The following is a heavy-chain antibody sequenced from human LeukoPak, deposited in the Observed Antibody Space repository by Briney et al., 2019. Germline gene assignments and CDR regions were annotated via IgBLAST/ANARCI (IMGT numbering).Heavy chain of an antibody. Sequence: ASVKVSCKASGGTFSSYAISWVRQAPGQGLEWMGWISAYNGNTNYAQKLQGRVTMTTDTSTSTAYMELRSLRSDDTAVYYCARVDYHDSSGAYWGQGTLVTVSS. D-gene: IGHD3-22*01. CDR3: ARVDYHDSSGAY. CDR1: GGTFSSYA. CDR2: ISAYNGNT. V-gene: IGHV1-18*01. J-gene: IGHJ4*02.